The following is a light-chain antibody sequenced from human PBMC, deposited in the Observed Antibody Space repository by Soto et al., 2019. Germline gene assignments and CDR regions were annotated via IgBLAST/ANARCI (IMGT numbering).Light chain of an antibody. Sequence: EIVMTQSPATLSVSPGERAPLSCRASQSVSSNLAWYQQKPGQAPRLLIYGASTRATGIPARFSGSGSGTEFTLTISSLQSEDCAVYYCQQYNNWPQTFGQGTKVDSK. V-gene: IGKV3-15*01. CDR2: GAS. CDR3: QQYNNWPQT. J-gene: IGKJ1*01. CDR1: QSVSSN.